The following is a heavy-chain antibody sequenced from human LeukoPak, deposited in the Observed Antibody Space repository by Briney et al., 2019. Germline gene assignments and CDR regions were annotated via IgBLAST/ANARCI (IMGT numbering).Heavy chain of an antibody. CDR1: GVSFSGYY. D-gene: IGHD6-6*01. V-gene: IGHV4-34*01. CDR3: SRGSKIAARPSAFDI. Sequence: PSETLSLTCAVYGVSFSGYYWSWIRQPPGKGLEWIGEINHSGSTKYNPALKRRVTMSVDTSKNQFSLMLSSVTAADTAVYYCSRGSKIAARPSAFDIWGLGTMVTVSS. J-gene: IGHJ3*02. CDR2: INHSGST.